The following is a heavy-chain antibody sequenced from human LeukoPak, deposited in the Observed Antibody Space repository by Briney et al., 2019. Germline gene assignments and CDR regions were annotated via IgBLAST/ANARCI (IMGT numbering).Heavy chain of an antibody. J-gene: IGHJ3*02. V-gene: IGHV1-46*01. Sequence: ASVKVSCKASGYTFTSYYMHWVLQAPGHGLEWMGIINPSGGSTSYAQKFQGRVTMTRDTSTSTVYMELSSLRSEDTAVYYCAREAYYYDSSGQTGSHAFDIWGQGTMVTVSS. CDR3: AREAYYYDSSGQTGSHAFDI. CDR1: GYTFTSYY. D-gene: IGHD3-22*01. CDR2: INPSGGST.